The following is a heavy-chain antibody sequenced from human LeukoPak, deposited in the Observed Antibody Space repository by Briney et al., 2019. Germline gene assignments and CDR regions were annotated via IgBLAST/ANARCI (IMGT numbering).Heavy chain of an antibody. CDR1: SGSISSGTYY. J-gene: IGHJ3*02. V-gene: IGHV4-61*02. D-gene: IGHD3-22*01. CDR3: ARDLLHRGYAFDI. CDR2: IYSSGST. Sequence: SETLSLTCTVSSGSISSGTYYWSWIRQPAGKGLEWIGRIYSSGSTNYNPSLKSRVTISVDTSKNQFSLKLRSVTAADTAVYYCARDLLHRGYAFDIWGRGTMVTVSS.